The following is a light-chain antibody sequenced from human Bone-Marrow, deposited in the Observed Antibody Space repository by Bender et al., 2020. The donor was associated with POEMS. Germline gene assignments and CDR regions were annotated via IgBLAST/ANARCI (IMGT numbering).Light chain of an antibody. CDR2: AVS. Sequence: QSALTQPASVSGSPGQSITISCTGTSGDVGGGFDFVSWYQQHPGKAPKLMIYAVSNRPSGVSYRFSGSKSGNTASLTISGLQSEDEADYYCAAWDAGLSGGVFGGGTKLTVL. V-gene: IGLV2-14*03. CDR1: SGDVGGGFDF. J-gene: IGLJ3*02. CDR3: AAWDAGLSGGV.